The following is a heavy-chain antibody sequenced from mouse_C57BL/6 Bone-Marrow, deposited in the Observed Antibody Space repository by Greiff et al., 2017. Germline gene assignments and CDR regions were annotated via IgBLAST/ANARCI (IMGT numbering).Heavy chain of an antibody. D-gene: IGHD1-1*01. CDR2: IYPGSGNT. CDR1: GYTFTDYY. J-gene: IGHJ2*01. V-gene: IGHV1-76*01. Sequence: VQLQQSGAELVRPGASVKLSCKASGYTFTDYYINWVKQRPGQGLEWIAWIYPGSGNTSYNEKFKCKATLTAEKSSSTAYMQLSSLTSEDSAVYFCARRGYGNVYGFDYWGQGTTLTVSS. CDR3: ARRGYGNVYGFDY.